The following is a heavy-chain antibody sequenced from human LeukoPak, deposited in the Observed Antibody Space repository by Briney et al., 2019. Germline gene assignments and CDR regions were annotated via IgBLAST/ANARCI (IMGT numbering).Heavy chain of an antibody. CDR3: ARGRIAAVH. CDR1: GFTFSDYW. D-gene: IGHD6-13*01. J-gene: IGHJ4*02. Sequence: GGSLRLSCAASGFTFSDYWMTWVRQAPGKGLEWVANIKQNGSEKYYVDSVKGRFTISRDNAKNSLYLQMNSLRAEDTAVYYCARGRIAAVHWGQGTLATVSS. CDR2: IKQNGSEK. V-gene: IGHV3-7*01.